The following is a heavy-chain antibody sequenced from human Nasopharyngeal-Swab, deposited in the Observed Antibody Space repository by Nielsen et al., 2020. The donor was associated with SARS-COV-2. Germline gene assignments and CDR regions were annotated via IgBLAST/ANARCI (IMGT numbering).Heavy chain of an antibody. J-gene: IGHJ4*02. Sequence: ASVKVSCKTSGYTFIGYYIHWVRQAPGQGLEWMGRFNPNSGGTNYAQELQGRVTMTGDTSISTAYMELSRVRSDDTAMYYCTRDRGSGYFDSRGQGTLVIVSS. CDR3: TRDRGSGYFDS. CDR1: GYTFIGYY. CDR2: FNPNSGGT. D-gene: IGHD3-3*01. V-gene: IGHV1-2*06.